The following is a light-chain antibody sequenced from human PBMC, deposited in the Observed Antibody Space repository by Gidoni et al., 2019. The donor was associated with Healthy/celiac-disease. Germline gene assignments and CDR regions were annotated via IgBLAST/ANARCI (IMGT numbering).Light chain of an antibody. Sequence: EIVLTPSPGTLSLSPGERATLSCRASQSVSSSYFAWYQQKPGQAPRLLIYGASSRATGIPDRFSGSGSGTDFTLTISRLEPEDFAVYYCQQYGSSPPHTFGQGTKLEIK. J-gene: IGKJ2*01. CDR1: QSVSSSY. V-gene: IGKV3-20*01. CDR2: GAS. CDR3: QQYGSSPPHT.